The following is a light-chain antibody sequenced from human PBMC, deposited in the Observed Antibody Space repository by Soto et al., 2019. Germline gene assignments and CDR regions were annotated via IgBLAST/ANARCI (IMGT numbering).Light chain of an antibody. V-gene: IGLV2-11*01. CDR2: DVS. CDR1: SSDVGNYNY. J-gene: IGLJ2*01. CDR3: CSYAGSYTWV. Sequence: QSALTQLRSVSGSPGQSVTISCTGTSSDVGNYNYVSWYQQHPGKAPKLLIYDVSKRPSGVPDRFSGSKSGNTASLTISGLQAEDEADYYCCSYAGSYTWVFGGGTKLTVL.